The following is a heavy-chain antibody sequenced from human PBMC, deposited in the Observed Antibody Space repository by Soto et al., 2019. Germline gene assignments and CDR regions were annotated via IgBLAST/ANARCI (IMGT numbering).Heavy chain of an antibody. J-gene: IGHJ6*03. CDR1: GFTFDDYA. CDR3: ARGATITSGYYYMDV. CDR2: ISWNSGSI. Sequence: VQLVESGGGLVQPGRSLRLSCAASGFTFDDYAMHWVRQAPGKGLEWVSGISWNSGSIGYADSVKGRFTISRDNAKNSLYLQMNSLRAEDTALYYCARGATITSGYYYMDVWGKGTTVTVSS. V-gene: IGHV3-9*01. D-gene: IGHD5-12*01.